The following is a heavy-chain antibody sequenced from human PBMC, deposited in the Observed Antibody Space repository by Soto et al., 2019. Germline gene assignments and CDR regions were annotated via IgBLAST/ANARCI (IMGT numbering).Heavy chain of an antibody. D-gene: IGHD5-18*01. Sequence: GXSVKVSCKASVYTFTGYYMHWVRQAPGQGLEWMGWINPNSGGTNYAQKFQGWVTMTRDTSISTAYMELSRLRSDDTAVYYCAREHGYSYGPYYYGMDVWGQGTTVTVSS. CDR3: AREHGYSYGPYYYGMDV. CDR1: VYTFTGYY. CDR2: INPNSGGT. V-gene: IGHV1-2*04. J-gene: IGHJ6*02.